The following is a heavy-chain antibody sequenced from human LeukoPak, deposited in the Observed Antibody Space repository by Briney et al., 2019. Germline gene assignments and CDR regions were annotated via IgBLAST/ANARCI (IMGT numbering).Heavy chain of an antibody. J-gene: IGHJ4*02. CDR1: GFTFSAYA. CDR2: ISDSSDNT. Sequence: GALRLSCAASGFTFSAYAMAWVRQAPGEGLEWVSTISDSSDNTYYADSVKGRFFTSRDNSKNTLFLQMHSLRADDTAIYYCAKGLFGYFDCWGQGTLVTVSS. V-gene: IGHV3-23*01. D-gene: IGHD3-16*01. CDR3: AKGLFGYFDC.